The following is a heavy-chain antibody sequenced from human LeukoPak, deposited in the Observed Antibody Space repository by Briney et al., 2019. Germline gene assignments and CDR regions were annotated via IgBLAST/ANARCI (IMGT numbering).Heavy chain of an antibody. V-gene: IGHV3-7*01. CDR3: AREGYSSGWYGLYFDY. J-gene: IGHJ4*02. CDR1: GFTFSSYW. Sequence: GGSLRLSCAASGFTFSSYWMGWVRQAPGKGLEWVANIKQDGGEKYYVDSVKGRFTISRDNVKNSLYLQMNSLRAEDTAVYYCAREGYSSGWYGLYFDYWGQGTLVTVSS. CDR2: IKQDGGEK. D-gene: IGHD6-19*01.